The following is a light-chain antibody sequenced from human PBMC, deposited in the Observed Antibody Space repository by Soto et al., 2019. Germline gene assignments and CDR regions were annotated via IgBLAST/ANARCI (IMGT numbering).Light chain of an antibody. J-gene: IGKJ1*01. CDR2: GAS. V-gene: IGKV3-15*01. CDR3: QQSYSTPWT. CDR1: QSVYNN. Sequence: EIVMKQSPATLSVSPGERATLSCRASQSVYNNLAWYQQKPGQAPRLLIYGASTRATGIPDRFSGSGSGTDFTLTISSLQPEDFATYYCQQSYSTPWTFGQGTKVDIK.